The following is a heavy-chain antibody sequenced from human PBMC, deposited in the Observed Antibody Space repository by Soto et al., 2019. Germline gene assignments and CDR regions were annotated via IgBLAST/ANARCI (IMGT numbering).Heavy chain of an antibody. D-gene: IGHD5-18*01. CDR1: GGSISSYY. J-gene: IGHJ2*01. CDR2: IYYSGST. V-gene: IGHV4-59*08. Sequence: SETLSLTCTVSGGSISSYYWSWIRQPPGKGLEWIGYIYYSGSTNYNPSLKSRVTISVDTSKNQFSLKLSSVTAADTAVYYCARQRLDTGWYFDLWGRGTLVTVSS. CDR3: ARQRLDTGWYFDL.